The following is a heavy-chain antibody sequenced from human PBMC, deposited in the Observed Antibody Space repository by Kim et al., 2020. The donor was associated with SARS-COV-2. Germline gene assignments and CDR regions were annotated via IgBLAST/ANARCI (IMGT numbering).Heavy chain of an antibody. Sequence: GGSLRLSCAASGFTFSSYGMHWVRQAPGKGLEWVAVISYDGSNKYYADSVKGRFTISRDNSKNTLYLQMNSLRAEDTAVYYCAKGSNYRGFLEWLTGGDYFDYWGQGTLVTVSS. V-gene: IGHV3-30*18. CDR1: GFTFSSYG. J-gene: IGHJ4*02. CDR2: ISYDGSNK. D-gene: IGHD3-3*01. CDR3: AKGSNYRGFLEWLTGGDYFDY.